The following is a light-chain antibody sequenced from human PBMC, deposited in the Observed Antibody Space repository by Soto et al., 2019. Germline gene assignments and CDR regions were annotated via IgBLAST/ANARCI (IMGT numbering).Light chain of an antibody. CDR1: SSDVGGYNY. V-gene: IGLV2-11*01. Sequence: QSALTQPRSVSGSPGQSVTISCTGTSSDVGGYNYVSWYQQHPGKAPKLMIYDVSKRPSGVPDRFSGSKSGNTASLPISGLPAEDEADYYCCSYAGSYTWVFGGGTKLTVL. J-gene: IGLJ3*02. CDR3: CSYAGSYTWV. CDR2: DVS.